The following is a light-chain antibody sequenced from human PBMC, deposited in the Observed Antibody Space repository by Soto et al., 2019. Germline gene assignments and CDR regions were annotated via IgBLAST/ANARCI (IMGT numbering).Light chain of an antibody. CDR3: FSFTTDWTHV. CDR2: EVS. V-gene: IGLV2-14*01. J-gene: IGLJ1*01. CDR1: SSDVGAYNY. Sequence: QSALTQPASVSGSPGQSITISCTGTSSDVGAYNYVSWFQQHPGKAPTLIISEVSNRPSGVSNRFSGSKSGNAASLTISGLQAEDGADYFCFSFTTDWTHVFGTGTKVTV.